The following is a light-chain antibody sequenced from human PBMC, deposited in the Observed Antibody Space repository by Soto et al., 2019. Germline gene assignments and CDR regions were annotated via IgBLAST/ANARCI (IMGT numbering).Light chain of an antibody. Sequence: EIVLTQSPGTLSWSPGERATLSCRASQSVSSSYLAWYQQKPGQAPRLLIYGASSRATGIPDRFSGSGSGTDFTLTISRLEPEDFAVYYCQQYGSSPVFGGGTKVEIK. CDR2: GAS. CDR3: QQYGSSPV. CDR1: QSVSSSY. J-gene: IGKJ4*01. V-gene: IGKV3-20*01.